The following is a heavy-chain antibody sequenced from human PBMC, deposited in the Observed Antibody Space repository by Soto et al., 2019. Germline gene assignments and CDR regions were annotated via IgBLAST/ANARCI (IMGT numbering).Heavy chain of an antibody. D-gene: IGHD2-2*01. CDR2: IYHSGST. Sequence: SETLSLTCAVSSGSISSSNWWSWVRQPPGKGLEWIGEIYHSGSTNYNPSLKSRVTISVDKSKNQFSLKLSSVTAADTAVYYSAIASRPAAMMPGIDYWGQGTLVTVSS. CDR3: AIASRPAAMMPGIDY. CDR1: SGSISSSNW. V-gene: IGHV4-4*02. J-gene: IGHJ4*02.